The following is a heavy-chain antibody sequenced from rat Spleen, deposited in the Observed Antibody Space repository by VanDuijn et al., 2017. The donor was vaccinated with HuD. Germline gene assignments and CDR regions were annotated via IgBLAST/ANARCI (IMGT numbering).Heavy chain of an antibody. J-gene: IGHJ2*01. CDR3: ERQWDY. V-gene: IGHV4-2*01. Sequence: EVKLVESGGGLVQPGRSLKLSCAASGFNFNDYWMGWVRQAPGKGLEWIGEINKNSRTIKYNPSLKDKFTISRDNGQNTLYLQMNKLGSEDTATYYCERQWDYWGQGVMVTVSS. CDR1: GFNFNDYW. CDR2: INKNSRTI.